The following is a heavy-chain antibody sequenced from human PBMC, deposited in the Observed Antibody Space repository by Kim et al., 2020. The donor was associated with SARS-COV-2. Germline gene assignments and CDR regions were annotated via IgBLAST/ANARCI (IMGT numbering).Heavy chain of an antibody. CDR3: ARDLHATAYTLN. CDR2: ISHRGAT. Sequence: SETLSLTCTVSGDPINNYYWSWIRQPPGKGLEWIGYISHRGATSYSPSLKSRVTITVDRSKNQFFLRLTSVTAADTDVYYCARDLHATAYTLNWGQGTL. D-gene: IGHD3-16*01. J-gene: IGHJ1*01. V-gene: IGHV4-59*13. CDR1: GDPINNYY.